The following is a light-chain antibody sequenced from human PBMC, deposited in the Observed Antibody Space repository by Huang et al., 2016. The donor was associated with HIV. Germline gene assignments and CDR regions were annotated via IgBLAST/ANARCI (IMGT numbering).Light chain of an antibody. CDR3: QQYDKWPPWT. CDR1: QSVNDN. V-gene: IGKV3-15*01. CDR2: GAS. Sequence: EIMMTQSPGTLSVSPGERATLSCRASQSVNDNLAWYQQKPGQAPRLLIYGASTRACGIPDRFSGSESGTEFKITVSSRQSEDFGIYYCQQYDKWPPWTFGQGTTVEIK. J-gene: IGKJ1*01.